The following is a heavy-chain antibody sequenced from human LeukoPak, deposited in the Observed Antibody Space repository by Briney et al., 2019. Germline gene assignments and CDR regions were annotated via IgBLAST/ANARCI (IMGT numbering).Heavy chain of an antibody. CDR2: ISYDGSNK. Sequence: GGSLRLSCAASGYTFSSYGMRWVRQAPGKGLEWVAVISYDGSNKYYADSVKGRFTISRDNSKNTLYLQMNSLRAEDTAVYYCAKDGGGTQDFFDYWGQGTLVTVSS. CDR1: GYTFSSYG. V-gene: IGHV3-30*18. CDR3: AKDGGGTQDFFDY. J-gene: IGHJ4*02. D-gene: IGHD1-1*01.